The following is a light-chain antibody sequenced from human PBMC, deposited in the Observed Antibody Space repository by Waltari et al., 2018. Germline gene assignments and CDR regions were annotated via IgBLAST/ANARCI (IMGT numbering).Light chain of an antibody. CDR2: RAS. J-gene: IGKJ1*01. Sequence: DIQMTQTPSTLSASAGDRVTITCRASQNIDSWLAWYQQKPGKAPKLLIYRASSLESGVPSRFSGSGDGTEFTLTISGLQPDDFATYYCQQYKSYSTFGQGTKVDIK. CDR1: QNIDSW. CDR3: QQYKSYST. V-gene: IGKV1-5*03.